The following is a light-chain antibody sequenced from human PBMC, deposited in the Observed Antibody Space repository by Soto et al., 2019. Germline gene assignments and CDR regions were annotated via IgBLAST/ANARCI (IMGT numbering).Light chain of an antibody. CDR3: QQHYNYPRT. CDR1: QGIRND. Sequence: AIQMTQSPSSLSASIGDRVTITCRASQGIRNDLGWFQQKPGRAPKVLIYAASSLQSGVPSRFRGSGSGTDFTLTISSLQPEDFATYYCQQHYNYPRTFGQGTKVDIK. J-gene: IGKJ1*01. V-gene: IGKV1-6*01. CDR2: AAS.